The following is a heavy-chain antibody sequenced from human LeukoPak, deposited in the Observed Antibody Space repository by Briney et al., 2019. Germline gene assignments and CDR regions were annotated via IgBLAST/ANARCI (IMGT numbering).Heavy chain of an antibody. CDR3: AREKPYYYDSSGYAYYYYGMDV. D-gene: IGHD3-22*01. Sequence: GSLRLSCAASGFTFSSYAMSWVRQAPGKGLEWVSAISGSGGSTYYADSVKGRFTISRDNSKNTLYLQMNSLRAEDTAVYYCAREKPYYYDSSGYAYYYYGMDVWGQGTTVTVSS. CDR1: GFTFSSYA. J-gene: IGHJ6*02. CDR2: ISGSGGST. V-gene: IGHV3-23*01.